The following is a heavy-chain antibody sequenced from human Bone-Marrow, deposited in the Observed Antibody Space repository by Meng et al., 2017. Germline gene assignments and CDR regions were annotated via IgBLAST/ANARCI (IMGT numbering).Heavy chain of an antibody. Sequence: VQVVESGGGVVQPGRSLRLSCAASGFSFSTYWMHWVRQAPGKGLVWVSRINSDGSSTTYADSVKGRFTISRDNAKNTLYLQMNSLRAEDTATYYCVDSNFDYWGQGTLVTVSS. J-gene: IGHJ4*02. V-gene: IGHV3-74*02. CDR3: VDSNFDY. CDR2: INSDGSST. CDR1: GFSFSTYW. D-gene: IGHD4-11*01.